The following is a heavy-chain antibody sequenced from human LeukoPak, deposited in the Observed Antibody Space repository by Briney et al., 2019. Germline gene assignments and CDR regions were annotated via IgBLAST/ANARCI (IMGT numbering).Heavy chain of an antibody. D-gene: IGHD6-13*01. CDR1: GYTFTDNY. J-gene: IGHJ5*02. CDR2: ISPSGGST. V-gene: IGHV1-46*01. Sequence: ASVKVSCKASGYTFTDNYMHWVRQAPGQGPEWMGVISPSGGSTTYAQKFQGRVTLTRDMSTSTDYLELSSLRSEDTAVYYCAREGDSSSVGWFDPWGQGTLVTVSS. CDR3: AREGDSSSVGWFDP.